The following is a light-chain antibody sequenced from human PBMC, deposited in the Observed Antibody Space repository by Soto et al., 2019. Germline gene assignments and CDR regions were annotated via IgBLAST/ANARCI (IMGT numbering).Light chain of an antibody. CDR3: QQYNSAWT. CDR1: QSISSW. V-gene: IGKV1-5*03. Sequence: DIQMTQSPSTLSASVGDRDTITSRASQSISSWLAWYQQKPGKAPKLLIYKASSLESGVPSRFSGSGSGTEFTLTISSLQPDDFATYYCQQYNSAWTFGQGTKVDIK. J-gene: IGKJ1*01. CDR2: KAS.